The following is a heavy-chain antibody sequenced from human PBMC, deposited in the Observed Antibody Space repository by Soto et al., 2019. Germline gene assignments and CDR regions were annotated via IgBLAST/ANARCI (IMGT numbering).Heavy chain of an antibody. V-gene: IGHV3-7*01. CDR1: GFTFTNSW. CDR2: IKPDGSAK. CDR3: ARDDQHATYDY. J-gene: IGHJ4*02. Sequence: RLSCAASGFTFTNSWLAWVRQAPGKGLEWVANIKPDGSAKNYVDSMKGRIAISRDNAKNSLYLQMNSLRVEDTAMYYCARDDQHATYDYSGQGNLVTVSS.